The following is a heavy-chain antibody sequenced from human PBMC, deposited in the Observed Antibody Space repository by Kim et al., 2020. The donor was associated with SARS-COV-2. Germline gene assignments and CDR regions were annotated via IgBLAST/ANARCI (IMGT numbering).Heavy chain of an antibody. D-gene: IGHD2-21*02. CDR3: ARSDWLDY. J-gene: IGHJ4*02. Sequence: AGSSAIYADAVQGRFTISRDNAKNTLYLQMNSLRVEDTAVYYCARSDWLDYWGQGTLVTVSS. CDR2: AGSSA. V-gene: IGHV3-74*01.